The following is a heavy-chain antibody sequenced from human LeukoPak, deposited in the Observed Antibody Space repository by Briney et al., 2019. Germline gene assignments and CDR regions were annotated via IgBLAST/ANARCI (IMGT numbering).Heavy chain of an antibody. CDR3: ARGPNTSGLGY. CDR1: GGSFSGYY. Sequence: SETLSLTCAVYGGSFSGYYWSWIRQPPGKGLEWIGEINHSGSTNYNPSLKSRVTISVDTSKNQFSLRLSSVTAADTAVYYCARGPNTSGLGYWGQGTLVTVSS. J-gene: IGHJ4*02. V-gene: IGHV4-34*01. CDR2: INHSGST. D-gene: IGHD2-2*02.